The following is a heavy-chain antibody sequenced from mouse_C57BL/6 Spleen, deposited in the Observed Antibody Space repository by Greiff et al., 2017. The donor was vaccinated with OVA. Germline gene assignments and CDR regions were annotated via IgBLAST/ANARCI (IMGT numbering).Heavy chain of an antibody. D-gene: IGHD1-1*01. Sequence: VKLVESGGGLVKPGGSLKLSCAASGFTFSDYGMNWVRQAPEKGLEWVAYISSGSSTIYYADQVKGRFTISRDNAKNTLFLQMTSLRSEDTAMYYCARRYYGSSYDYAMDYWGQGTSVTVSS. V-gene: IGHV5-17*01. CDR1: GFTFSDYG. J-gene: IGHJ4*01. CDR3: ARRYYGSSYDYAMDY. CDR2: ISSGSSTI.